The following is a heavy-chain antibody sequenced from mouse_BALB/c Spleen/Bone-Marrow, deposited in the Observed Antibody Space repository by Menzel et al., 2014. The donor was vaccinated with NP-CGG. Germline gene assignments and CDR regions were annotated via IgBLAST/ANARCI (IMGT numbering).Heavy chain of an antibody. CDR2: IRLKSNNYAT. D-gene: IGHD1-1*01. J-gene: IGHJ2*01. Sequence: EVKLEESGGGLVQPGGSMKLSCVASGFNFSNYWMNWVRQSPEKGLEWVAEIRLKSNNYATHYAESVKGRFTISRDDSKSSVYLQMNNLRAEDTGIYYCTRHYYGSSFDYWGQGTTLTVSS. CDR1: GFNFSNYW. CDR3: TRHYYGSSFDY. V-gene: IGHV6-6*02.